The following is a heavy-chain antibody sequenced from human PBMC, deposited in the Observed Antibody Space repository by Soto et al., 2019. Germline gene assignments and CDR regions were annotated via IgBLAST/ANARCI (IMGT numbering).Heavy chain of an antibody. CDR3: ASNSQYCRGGSGYAY. CDR1: GGTFGRYS. CDR2: TIPIFSTT. J-gene: IGHJ4*02. D-gene: IGHD2-15*01. V-gene: IGHV1-69*01. Sequence: QVQLVQSGAEVKKPGSSVRVSCKASGGTFGRYSISWVRQAPGLGLEWMGGTIPIFSTTNYAQKFQGRLTIIADASTTTAYMELSSLKSDDTAVYYCASNSQYCRGGSGYAYWGQGTLVTVAS.